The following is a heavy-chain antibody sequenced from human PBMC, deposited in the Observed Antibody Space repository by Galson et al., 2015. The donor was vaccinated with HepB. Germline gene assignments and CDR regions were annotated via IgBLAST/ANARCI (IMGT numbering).Heavy chain of an antibody. Sequence: SLRLSCAASRFIVRTSYMSWVRQAPGKGLEWVSTIYSGGHGYYTDSVKGRFSISRDTNKNTIYLQMNNLGADDTAVYYCASPFCIDGNCYPLWHWGQGTLATVSS. CDR3: ASPFCIDGNCYPLWH. V-gene: IGHV3-53*01. CDR1: RFIVRTSY. D-gene: IGHD2-15*01. J-gene: IGHJ4*02. CDR2: IYSGGHG.